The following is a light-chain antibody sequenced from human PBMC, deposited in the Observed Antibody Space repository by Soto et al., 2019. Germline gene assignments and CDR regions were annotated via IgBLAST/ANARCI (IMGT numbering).Light chain of an antibody. Sequence: EIQMTQSPSSLSASLGERVSITFEASQDISHYLNWYQQKPGKAPTLLIYDASNLETGVPSRFSGSGSGTDFTLTIDSLQPEDFATYYCQQSYNSPFNFGPGTKVDIK. CDR1: QDISHY. J-gene: IGKJ3*01. CDR2: DAS. CDR3: QQSYNSPFN. V-gene: IGKV1-39*01.